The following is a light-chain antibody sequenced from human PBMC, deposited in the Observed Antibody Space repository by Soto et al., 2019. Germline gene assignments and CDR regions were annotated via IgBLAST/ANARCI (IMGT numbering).Light chain of an antibody. J-gene: IGKJ5*01. CDR1: QTIASRY. Sequence: EIVLTQSPGTLSLSPGERATLSCRASQTIASRYLAWYQPQPGQAPRLLIYRTFARAPGIPDRFSGGGSGTDITITISSMEREDVAVYYCQQYDTSPPTSGQVTRLDIK. CDR2: RTF. CDR3: QQYDTSPPT. V-gene: IGKV3-20*01.